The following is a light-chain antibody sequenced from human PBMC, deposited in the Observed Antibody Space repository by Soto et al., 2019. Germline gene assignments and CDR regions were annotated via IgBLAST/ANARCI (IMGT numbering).Light chain of an antibody. CDR3: QQYGGSPWT. J-gene: IGKJ1*01. CDR1: QSVSSSY. Sequence: EIVLTQSPCTLSLSPGERATLSCRASQSVSSSYLAWYQQKPGQAPRLLIYGASRRATGIADRFSGSGSGTDFTLTISRLDPEDFAVYYCQQYGGSPWTFGQGTKVDIK. CDR2: GAS. V-gene: IGKV3-20*01.